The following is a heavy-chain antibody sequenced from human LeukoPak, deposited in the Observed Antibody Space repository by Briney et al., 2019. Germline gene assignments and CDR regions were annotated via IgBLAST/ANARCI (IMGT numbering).Heavy chain of an antibody. Sequence: GGSLRLSCAASGFTVSSNYMSWVRQAPGKGLEWVSVIYSGGSTYYADAVKGRFTISRHNSKNTLYLQMNSLRAEDTAVYYCAHSYCGGDCYFPAYYYGMDVWGQGTTVTVSS. J-gene: IGHJ6*02. CDR2: IYSGGST. V-gene: IGHV3-53*04. CDR1: GFTVSSNY. CDR3: AHSYCGGDCYFPAYYYGMDV. D-gene: IGHD2-21*02.